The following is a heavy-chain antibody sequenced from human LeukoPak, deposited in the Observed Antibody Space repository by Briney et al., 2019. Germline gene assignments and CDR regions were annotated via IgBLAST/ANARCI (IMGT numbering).Heavy chain of an antibody. CDR2: ISSCSSYI. D-gene: IGHD2-15*01. CDR3: ARDIGYCSGGSCYSLALDY. V-gene: IGHV3-21*01. Sequence: GGSLRLSCAASGFTFSSYSMNWVRQAPGRGLEGVSSISSCSSYIYYADSVKGRFTISRDNANNSLYLQMNSLRAEDTAVYYCARDIGYCSGGSCYSLALDYWGQGTLVTVSS. J-gene: IGHJ4*02. CDR1: GFTFSSYS.